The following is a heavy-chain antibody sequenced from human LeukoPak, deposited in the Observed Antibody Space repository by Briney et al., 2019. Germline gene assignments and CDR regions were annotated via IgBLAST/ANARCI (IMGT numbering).Heavy chain of an antibody. J-gene: IGHJ4*02. Sequence: GESLKISCKGSGYSFTSYWIGWLRPMPGKGLEWMGIIYPGDSDTRYSPSFQGQVTISADKSISTAYLQWSSLKASDTAMYYCARHWMYDSSGYVDYWGQGALVTVSS. V-gene: IGHV5-51*01. CDR1: GYSFTSYW. D-gene: IGHD3-22*01. CDR3: ARHWMYDSSGYVDY. CDR2: IYPGDSDT.